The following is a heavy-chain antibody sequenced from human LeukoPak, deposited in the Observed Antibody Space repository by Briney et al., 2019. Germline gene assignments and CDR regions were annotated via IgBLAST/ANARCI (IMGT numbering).Heavy chain of an antibody. CDR2: IKQDGSEK. V-gene: IGHV3-7*01. D-gene: IGHD3-10*01. J-gene: IGHJ6*03. CDR3: ARSSITMVRGVIKSTTSWYHYYNMDV. CDR1: GFTFSSYS. Sequence: GGSLRLSCAASGFTFSSYSMSWVRQAPGKGLEWVANIKQDGSEKNYVGSVKGRLTIARDNAKNSLYLQMNSLRAEDTAVYYCARSSITMVRGVIKSTTSWYHYYNMDVWGKGTTVTVSS.